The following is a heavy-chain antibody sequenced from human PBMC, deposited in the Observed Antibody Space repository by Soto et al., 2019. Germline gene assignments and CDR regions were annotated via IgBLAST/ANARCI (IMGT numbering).Heavy chain of an antibody. Sequence: PSETLCLTCTVSGGSLSSYYWSWIRQPPGKGLEWIGYIYYSGSTNYNPSLKSRVTISVDTSKNQFSLKLSSVTAADTAVYYCAREEVTTVTTGFNYYYYYYMDVWGKGTTVTVSS. V-gene: IGHV4-59*01. CDR3: AREEVTTVTTGFNYYYYYYMDV. D-gene: IGHD4-4*01. CDR1: GGSLSSYY. CDR2: IYYSGST. J-gene: IGHJ6*03.